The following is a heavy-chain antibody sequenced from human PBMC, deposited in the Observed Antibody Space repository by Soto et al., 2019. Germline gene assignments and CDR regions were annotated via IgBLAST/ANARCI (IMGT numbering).Heavy chain of an antibody. J-gene: IGHJ2*01. Sequence: EVQLVESGGGLVQPGRSLRLSCAASGFTFDDYAMHWVRQAPGKGLEWVSGISWNSGSIGYADSVKGRLTISRDNAKNSLYLQMNSLRAEDTALYYCAKPIVGAKLGWYFDLWGRGTLVTVSS. V-gene: IGHV3-9*01. CDR2: ISWNSGSI. D-gene: IGHD1-26*01. CDR1: GFTFDDYA. CDR3: AKPIVGAKLGWYFDL.